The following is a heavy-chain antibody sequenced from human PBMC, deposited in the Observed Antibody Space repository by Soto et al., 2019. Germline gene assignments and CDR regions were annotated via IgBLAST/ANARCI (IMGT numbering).Heavy chain of an antibody. CDR3: GKGYYYGMDV. Sequence: QVQLVQSGAEEKKPGASVKVSCKASGYTFTAYAMHWVRQAPGQRLEWMGWMNGANGNTKYPQKFQGRVTITRDTSASTAYMELSSLRSEDTAVYYCGKGYYYGMDVWGQGTTVTVSS. V-gene: IGHV1-3*05. CDR1: GYTFTAYA. CDR2: MNGANGNT. J-gene: IGHJ6*02.